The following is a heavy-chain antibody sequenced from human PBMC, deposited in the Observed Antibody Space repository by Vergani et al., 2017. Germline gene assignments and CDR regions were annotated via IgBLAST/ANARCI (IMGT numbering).Heavy chain of an antibody. J-gene: IGHJ4*02. V-gene: IGHV1-69*08. CDR2: IIPILGIA. D-gene: IGHD2-2*02. Sequence: QVQLVQSGAEVKKPGSSVKVSCNASGGTFSSYTISWVRQAPGQGLEWMGRIIPILGIANYAQKFQGRVTITADKSTSTAYMELSSLRSEDTAVYYCARDGRGGYCSSTSCYNDYWGQGTLVTVSS. CDR3: ARDGRGGYCSSTSCYNDY. CDR1: GGTFSSYT.